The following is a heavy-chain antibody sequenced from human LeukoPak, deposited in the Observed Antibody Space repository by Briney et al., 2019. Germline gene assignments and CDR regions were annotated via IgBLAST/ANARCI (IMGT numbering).Heavy chain of an antibody. CDR2: ISGSGLST. J-gene: IGHJ4*02. D-gene: IGHD2-21*01. V-gene: IGHV3-23*01. CDR3: AKVRNCGGDCYDN. Sequence: GGSLRLSCAASGFTFSSYAMSWVRRAPGKGLEWVSGISGSGLSTYYADSVKGRFTISRDNSKNTLYVQMNSLRAEDTAVYYCAKVRNCGGDCYDNWGQGTLVTVSS. CDR1: GFTFSSYA.